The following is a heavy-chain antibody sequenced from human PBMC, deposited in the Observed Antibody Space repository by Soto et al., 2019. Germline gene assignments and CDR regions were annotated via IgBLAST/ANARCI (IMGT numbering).Heavy chain of an antibody. V-gene: IGHV4-34*01. CDR1: GGSFSNYF. J-gene: IGHJ5*02. Sequence: QVQLQQWGAGLLKPSETLSLTCAVYGGSFSNYFWTWIRQPPGKGLEWIGEISHSGSTNYNPSLKSRVTISVDTSKNHFSLKVKSVTAADTAVYYCARRRGGALRDNYFDPWGQGTLVAVSS. CDR2: ISHSGST. CDR3: ARRRGGALRDNYFDP. D-gene: IGHD3-3*02.